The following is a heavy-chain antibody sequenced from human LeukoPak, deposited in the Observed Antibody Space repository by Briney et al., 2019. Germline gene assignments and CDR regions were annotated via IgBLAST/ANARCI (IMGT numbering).Heavy chain of an antibody. CDR3: ARLYGRADIVDF. V-gene: IGHV3-74*01. J-gene: IGHJ4*02. CDR1: GFTFSRYW. Sequence: PGGSLRLSCAASGFTFSRYWMHWVRQAPGKGLMWVSCINSDGSTTIYADSVKGRFTISRDNAENTLYLQMNSLRAEDTAVYYCARLYGRADIVDFWGQGTLVTVSS. CDR2: INSDGSTT. D-gene: IGHD5-12*01.